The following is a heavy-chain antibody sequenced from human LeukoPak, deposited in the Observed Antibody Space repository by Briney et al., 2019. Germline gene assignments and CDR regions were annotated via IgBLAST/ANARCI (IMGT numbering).Heavy chain of an antibody. V-gene: IGHV1-8*01. CDR3: ARDQSSSWRYYYYYGMDV. CDR1: GYTFTSYD. J-gene: IGHJ6*02. D-gene: IGHD6-13*01. Sequence: ASVKVSCKASGYTFTSYDINWVRQATGQGLEWMGWMNPNSGNTGYAQKFQGRVTMTRNTSISTAYMELSSLRSEDTAVYYCARDQSSSWRYYYYYGMDVWGQGTTVTVSS. CDR2: MNPNSGNT.